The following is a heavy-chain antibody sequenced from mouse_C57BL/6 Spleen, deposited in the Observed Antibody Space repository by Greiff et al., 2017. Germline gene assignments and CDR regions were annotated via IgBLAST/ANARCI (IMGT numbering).Heavy chain of an antibody. CDR3: ARSTDSYYFDY. J-gene: IGHJ2*01. D-gene: IGHD2-4*01. CDR1: GYTFTSYG. Sequence: VQLQQSGAELARPGASVKLSCKASGYTFTSYGISWVKQRTGQGLEWIGEIYPRSGNTYYNEKFKGKATLTAYKSSSTAYMELRSLTSEDSAVYFCARSTDSYYFDYWGQGTTLTVSS. CDR2: IYPRSGNT. V-gene: IGHV1-81*01.